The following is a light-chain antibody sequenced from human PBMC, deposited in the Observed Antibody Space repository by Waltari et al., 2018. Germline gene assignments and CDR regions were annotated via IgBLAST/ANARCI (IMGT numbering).Light chain of an antibody. CDR3: QSGGHGTWV. V-gene: IGLV4-69*01. CDR2: VNSDGSH. J-gene: IGLJ3*02. Sequence: QLVVTHSPSASASLGASVKLTCTLSSGHSSNVIGWLPQRPEKGPRYLMKVNSDGSHTKGDEIPDRFSGSSSGAERYLTISSLQSEDEGDYYCQSGGHGTWVFGGGTKLTVL. CDR1: SGHSSNV.